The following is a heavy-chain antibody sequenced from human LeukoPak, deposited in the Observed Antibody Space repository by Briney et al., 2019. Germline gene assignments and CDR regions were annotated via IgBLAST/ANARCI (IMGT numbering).Heavy chain of an antibody. CDR3: ARDPSVYCSSTSCYASSTSRFDY. CDR2: ISSSGSTI. J-gene: IGHJ4*02. Sequence: GGSLRLSCAASGFTFSSYEMHWVRQAPGKGLEWVSYISSSGSTIYYADSVKGRFTISRDDAKNSLYLQMNSLRAEDTAVYYCARDPSVYCSSTSCYASSTSRFDYWGQGTLVTVSS. CDR1: GFTFSSYE. D-gene: IGHD2-2*01. V-gene: IGHV3-48*03.